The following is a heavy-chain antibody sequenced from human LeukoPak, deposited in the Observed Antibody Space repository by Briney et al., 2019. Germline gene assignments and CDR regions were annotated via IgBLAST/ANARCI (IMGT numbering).Heavy chain of an antibody. CDR3: ARDSRLSYPDY. V-gene: IGHV3-33*01. CDR1: GFTSSSYG. D-gene: IGHD3-16*02. Sequence: TGGSLRLSCAASGFTSSSYGMHWVRQAPGKGLEWVAVIWYDGSNKYYADSVKGRFTISRDNSKNTLYLQMNSLRAEDTAVYYCARDSRLSYPDYWGQGTLVTVSS. J-gene: IGHJ4*02. CDR2: IWYDGSNK.